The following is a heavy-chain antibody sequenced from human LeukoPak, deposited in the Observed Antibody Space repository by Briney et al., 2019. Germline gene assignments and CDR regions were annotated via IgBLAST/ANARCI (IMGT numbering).Heavy chain of an antibody. V-gene: IGHV3-30*02. J-gene: IGHJ4*02. Sequence: GGSLRLSCAASGLTFTFSTFGIHRVRQAPGQGLESVAFIQYDGSEKYYADSVKGRCTTSRDNSKNTVYLQINSLTGEDTAIYYCAREGGTIEIGEFDYWGQGTLVTVSS. D-gene: IGHD3-16*02. CDR3: AREGGTIEIGEFDY. CDR2: IQYDGSEK. CDR1: GLTFTFSTFG.